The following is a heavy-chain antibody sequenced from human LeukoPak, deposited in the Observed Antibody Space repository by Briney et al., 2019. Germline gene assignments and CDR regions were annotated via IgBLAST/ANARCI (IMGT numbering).Heavy chain of an antibody. J-gene: IGHJ4*02. Sequence: PSETLSLTCTVSGGSISSSNYFWGWVRQPPGKGLEWIGTISCGTTHDNPSLKSRVIISVDTSKKQFSLRLSSVTAADTAVYYCARDRGYDLEEDWGQGTLVTVSS. CDR3: ARDRGYDLEED. V-gene: IGHV4-39*07. CDR2: ISCGTT. D-gene: IGHD5-12*01. CDR1: GGSISSSNYF.